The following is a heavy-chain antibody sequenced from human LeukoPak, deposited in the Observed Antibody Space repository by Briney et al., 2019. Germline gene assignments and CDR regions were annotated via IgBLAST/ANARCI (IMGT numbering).Heavy chain of an antibody. CDR3: ARDGGYDSSGYHLLGLYYYGMDV. CDR1: GGSFSGYY. D-gene: IGHD3-22*01. Sequence: SETLSLTFAVYGGSFSGYYWSCIRQPPGKGLEWIGEINHSGSTNYNPSLKSRVTISVDTSKNQFSLKLSSVTAADTAVYYCARDGGYDSSGYHLLGLYYYGMDVWGQGTTVTVSS. V-gene: IGHV4-34*01. J-gene: IGHJ6*02. CDR2: INHSGST.